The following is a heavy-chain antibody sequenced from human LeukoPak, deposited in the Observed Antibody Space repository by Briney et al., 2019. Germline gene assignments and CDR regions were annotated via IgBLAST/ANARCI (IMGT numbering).Heavy chain of an antibody. CDR1: GFTFSSFS. D-gene: IGHD2-15*01. CDR3: ARGLPGGDCSGGSCYGFDY. J-gene: IGHJ4*02. Sequence: GGSLRLSCAASGFTFSSFSMSWVRQAPGEGLEWVSYISISRSTIYSADSVRGRFTISRDNAKNLLYLQMNSLRAEDTAVYYCARGLPGGDCSGGSCYGFDYWGQGTLVTVSS. CDR2: ISISRSTI. V-gene: IGHV3-48*04.